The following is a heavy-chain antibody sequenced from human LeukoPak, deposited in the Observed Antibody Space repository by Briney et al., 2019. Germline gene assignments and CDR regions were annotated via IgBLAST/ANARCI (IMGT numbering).Heavy chain of an antibody. Sequence: GGSLRLSCAASGFTFSSYAMNWVRQAPGKGLEWVSTISGTGGSTYYADSVKGRFTISRENSKNTLYLQMNSLGAEDTAVYYCANIVAVPAVMYYFDSWGQGTLVTVSS. D-gene: IGHD2-2*01. J-gene: IGHJ4*02. CDR1: GFTFSSYA. CDR3: ANIVAVPAVMYYFDS. CDR2: ISGTGGST. V-gene: IGHV3-23*01.